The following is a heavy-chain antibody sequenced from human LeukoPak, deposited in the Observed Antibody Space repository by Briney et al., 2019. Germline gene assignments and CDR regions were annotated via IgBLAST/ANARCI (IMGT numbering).Heavy chain of an antibody. CDR3: TRVRSSWYYFDY. Sequence: GGSLRLSCTASGFTFGDYAMSWVREAPGKGLEWVGFIRSKAYGGTTEYAASVKGRFTISRDDSKSIAYLQLNSLKTEDTAVYYCTRVRSSWYYFDYWGQGTLVTVSS. V-gene: IGHV3-49*04. D-gene: IGHD6-13*01. J-gene: IGHJ4*02. CDR2: IRSKAYGGTT. CDR1: GFTFGDYA.